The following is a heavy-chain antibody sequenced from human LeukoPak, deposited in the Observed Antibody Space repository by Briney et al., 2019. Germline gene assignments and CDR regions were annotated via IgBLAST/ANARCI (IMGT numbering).Heavy chain of an antibody. D-gene: IGHD1-26*01. V-gene: IGHV4-34*01. CDR3: ARGLFAHSGPNPFDY. CDR1: GGSFSGYY. Sequence: PSETLSLTCAVYGGSFSGYYWSWIRQPPGKGLEWIGEINHSGSTNYNPSLKSRVTISVDTSKNQFSLKLSSVTAADTAVYYCARGLFAHSGPNPFDYWGQGTLVTVSS. J-gene: IGHJ4*02. CDR2: INHSGST.